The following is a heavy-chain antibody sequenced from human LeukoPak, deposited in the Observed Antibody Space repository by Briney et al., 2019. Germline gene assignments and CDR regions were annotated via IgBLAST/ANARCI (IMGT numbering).Heavy chain of an antibody. CDR3: ARESSGWSGYYYGMDV. CDR1: GGSISSYY. J-gene: IGHJ6*02. V-gene: IGHV4-4*07. D-gene: IGHD6-19*01. Sequence: SGTLSLTCTVSGGSISSYYWSWIRQPAGKGLEWIGRIYTSGSTNYNPSLKSRVTMSVDTSKNQFSLKLSSVTAADTAVYYCARESSGWSGYYYGMDVWGQGTTVTVSS. CDR2: IYTSGST.